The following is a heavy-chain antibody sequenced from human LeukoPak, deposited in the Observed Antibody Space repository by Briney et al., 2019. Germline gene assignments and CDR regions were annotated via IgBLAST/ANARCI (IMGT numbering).Heavy chain of an antibody. CDR1: GGSISSSSYY. D-gene: IGHD3-10*01. J-gene: IGHJ6*03. Sequence: PSETLSLTCTVSGGSISSSSYYWGWIRQPPGKGLEWIGSIYYSGSTYYNPSLKSRVTISVDTSKNQFSLKLSSVTAADTAVYYCAREGKITMVRGVIRYYYMDVWGKGTTVTISS. V-gene: IGHV4-39*07. CDR3: AREGKITMVRGVIRYYYMDV. CDR2: IYYSGST.